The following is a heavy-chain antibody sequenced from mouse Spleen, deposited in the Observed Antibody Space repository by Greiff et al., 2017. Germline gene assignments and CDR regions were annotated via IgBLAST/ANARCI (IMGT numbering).Heavy chain of an antibody. CDR1: GYSITSGYY. CDR2: ISYDGSN. D-gene: IGHD3-2*01. V-gene: IGHV3-6*01. Sequence: EVKLVESGPGLVKPSQSLSLTCSVTGYSITSGYYWNWIRQFPGNKLEWMGYISYDGSNNYNPSLKNRISITRDTSKNQFFLKLNSVTTEDTATYYCARGPDSSGYVGWYFDVWGAGTTVTVSS. J-gene: IGHJ1*01. CDR3: ARGPDSSGYVGWYFDV.